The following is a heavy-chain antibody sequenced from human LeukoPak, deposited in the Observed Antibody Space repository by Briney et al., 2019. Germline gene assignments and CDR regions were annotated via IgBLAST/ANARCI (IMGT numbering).Heavy chain of an antibody. D-gene: IGHD2-15*01. Sequence: ASVKVSCKASGYTFMTYAMHWVRQAPGQGLEWMGWISDGYDNTKYSQKFQGRVTITRDTSAGTVFMELSSLRSEDTAVYYCARAPKYCRGGSCFETSPGIDYWGQGTLVTVSS. CDR2: ISDGYDNT. J-gene: IGHJ4*02. CDR3: ARAPKYCRGGSCFETSPGIDY. CDR1: GYTFMTYA. V-gene: IGHV1-3*01.